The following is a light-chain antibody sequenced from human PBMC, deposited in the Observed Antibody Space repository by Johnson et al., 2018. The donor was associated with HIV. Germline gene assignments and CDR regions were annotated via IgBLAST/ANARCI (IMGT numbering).Light chain of an antibody. J-gene: IGLJ1*01. Sequence: QSVLTQPPSVSAAPGQKVTISCSGSSSNIGNNYVSWYQQLPGTAPKILIYDNDQRPLGIPDRFSGSKSGTSATLGITGLQTGDEADYYCGTWDTSLSPGGVFGSGTKVTVL. CDR3: GTWDTSLSPGGV. CDR2: DND. CDR1: SSNIGNNY. V-gene: IGLV1-51*01.